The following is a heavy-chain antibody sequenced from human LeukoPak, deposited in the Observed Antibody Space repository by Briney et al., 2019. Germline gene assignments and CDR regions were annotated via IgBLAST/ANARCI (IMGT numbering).Heavy chain of an antibody. D-gene: IGHD2-2*01. Sequence: SVKVSRKASGGTFSSYAISWVRQAPGQGLEWMGRIIPILGIANYAQKFQGRVTITADKSTSTAYMELSSLRPEDTAVYYCARERIIVVVPAAINYFDYWGQGTLVTVSS. CDR1: GGTFSSYA. J-gene: IGHJ4*02. CDR3: ARERIIVVVPAAINYFDY. V-gene: IGHV1-69*04. CDR2: IIPILGIA.